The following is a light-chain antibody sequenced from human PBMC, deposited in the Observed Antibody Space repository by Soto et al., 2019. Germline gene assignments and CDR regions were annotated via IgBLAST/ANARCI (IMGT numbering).Light chain of an antibody. V-gene: IGKV3-15*01. J-gene: IGKJ3*01. Sequence: EIVLTQSPGTLSLSPGERATLSCRASQTVNSNLAWYQQKPGQAPRLLIYGASTRATGIPARFSGSGSGTDFTLTINSLQSEDFAVYYCQQYNSWPLTFGPGTKVDI. CDR2: GAS. CDR3: QQYNSWPLT. CDR1: QTVNSN.